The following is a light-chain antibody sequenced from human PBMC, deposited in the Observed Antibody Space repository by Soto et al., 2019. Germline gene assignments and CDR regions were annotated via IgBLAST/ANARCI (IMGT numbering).Light chain of an antibody. CDR2: DAS. V-gene: IGKV3-11*01. CDR1: QTSITS. CDR3: QKSINFPPEFS. Sequence: ETVLTQSPATLSLSAGERATLSCTASQTSITSVAWYQQKPGQPPSLLIYDASNRATGIPARFRGSGSGTDFTLTISSLEPEDFAVYYCQKSINFPPEFSFGPATKV. J-gene: IGKJ3*01.